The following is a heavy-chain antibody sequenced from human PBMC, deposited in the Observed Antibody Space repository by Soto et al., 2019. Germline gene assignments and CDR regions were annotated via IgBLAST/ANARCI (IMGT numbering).Heavy chain of an antibody. CDR3: ARTSRFDS. CDR1: GGSFRDYY. Sequence: QVHLQQWGAGLLKSSETLSLTCAVYGGSFRDYYCSWVRKPPGKGLEWIGQINHSGSTNYNPSLKSRVTISVDTSKNPFSLKLSSVTAADTAVYYCARTSRFDSWGQGTLVTVSS. D-gene: IGHD6-6*01. CDR2: INHSGST. J-gene: IGHJ4*02. V-gene: IGHV4-34*01.